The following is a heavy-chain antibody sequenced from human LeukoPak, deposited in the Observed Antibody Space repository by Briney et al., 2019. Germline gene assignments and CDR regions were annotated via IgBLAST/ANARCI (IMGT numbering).Heavy chain of an antibody. D-gene: IGHD6-19*01. CDR1: GYTFTGYY. CDR3: ARTPYSSGWYYYYYYMDV. Sequence: GASVKVSCKASGYTFTGYYMHWVRQATGQGLEWMGWMNPNSGNTGYAQKFQGRVTMTRNSSISTAYMELSSLRSEDTAVYYCARTPYSSGWYYYYYYMDVWGKGTTVTISS. CDR2: MNPNSGNT. V-gene: IGHV1-8*02. J-gene: IGHJ6*03.